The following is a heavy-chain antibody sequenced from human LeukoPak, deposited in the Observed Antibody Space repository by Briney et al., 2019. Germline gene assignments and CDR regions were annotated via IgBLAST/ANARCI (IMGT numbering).Heavy chain of an antibody. CDR1: GASIRSSY. D-gene: IGHD3-16*02. CDR3: ARDSPRDNIVYYYYMDV. Sequence: PSETLSLTCTLSGASIRSSYWSWIRQSAGKGLEGIGRIYPSGTTNYNPSLRSRVTISVDKSKNQFSLNLTSVTAAYTAIYYCARDSPRDNIVYYYYMDVWGKGTTVTVSS. CDR2: IYPSGTT. V-gene: IGHV4-4*07. J-gene: IGHJ6*03.